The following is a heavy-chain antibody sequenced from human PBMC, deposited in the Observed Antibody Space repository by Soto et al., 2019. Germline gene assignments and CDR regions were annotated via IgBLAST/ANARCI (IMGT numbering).Heavy chain of an antibody. Sequence: SVKVSCKASGGTFSSYAISWVRQAPGQGLEWMGGIIPIFGTANYAQKFQGRVTITADESTSTAYMELSSLRSEDTAVYYCARDPPLGAGTPGGYGMDVWGQGTTVTVSS. CDR2: IIPIFGTA. V-gene: IGHV1-69*13. D-gene: IGHD1-1*01. CDR1: GGTFSSYA. J-gene: IGHJ6*02. CDR3: ARDPPLGAGTPGGYGMDV.